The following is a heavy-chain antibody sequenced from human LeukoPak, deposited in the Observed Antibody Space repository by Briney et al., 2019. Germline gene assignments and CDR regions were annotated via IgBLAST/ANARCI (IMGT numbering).Heavy chain of an antibody. CDR1: GFTFSSYA. V-gene: IGHV3-30-3*01. CDR3: ARAGTAIIYYYYYMDV. Sequence: GRSLRLSCAASGFTFSSYAMHWVRQAPGKGLEWVAVISYDGSNKYYADSVKGRFTISRDNSKNTLYQQMNSLRAEDTAVYYCARAGTAIIYYYYYMDVWGKGTTVTVSS. D-gene: IGHD5-18*01. J-gene: IGHJ6*03. CDR2: ISYDGSNK.